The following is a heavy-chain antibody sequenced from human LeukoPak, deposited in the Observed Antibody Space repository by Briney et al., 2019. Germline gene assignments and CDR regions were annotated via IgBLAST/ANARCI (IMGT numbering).Heavy chain of an antibody. CDR3: ARGSPLDWYFDL. CDR1: GGSISSGY. CDR2: IYYSGST. J-gene: IGHJ2*01. V-gene: IGHV4-59*01. Sequence: PSETLSLTCTVSGGSISSGYWNWIRQPPGKGLEWIGYIYYSGSTKYNPSLMSRVTISVDTSKNQFSLRLTSVTAADTAVYYCARGSPLDWYFDLWGRGTPVTVSS.